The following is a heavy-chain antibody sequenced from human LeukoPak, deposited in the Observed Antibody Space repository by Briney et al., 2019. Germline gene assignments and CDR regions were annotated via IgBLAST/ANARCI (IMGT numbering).Heavy chain of an antibody. Sequence: GGSLRLSCAGSGFTLSDYGMHWVRQAPGKGLEWMALISYDATKTYYADSVKGRFTVSRDNSKNTVYLQMDSLRVEDTAVYYCAPYDILTGYHYPFDYWGQGTLVAVSS. V-gene: IGHV3-30*03. J-gene: IGHJ4*02. D-gene: IGHD3-9*01. CDR1: GFTLSDYG. CDR2: ISYDATKT. CDR3: APYDILTGYHYPFDY.